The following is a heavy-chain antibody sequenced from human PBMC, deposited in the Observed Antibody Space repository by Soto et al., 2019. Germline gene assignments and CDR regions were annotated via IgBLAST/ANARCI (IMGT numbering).Heavy chain of an antibody. Sequence: VQLVESGGGLVQPGGSLRLSCEASGFTFSSYGMHWVRQAPGKGLEWVAVISYDGSNKYYADSVKGRFTISRDNSKNTLYLQMNSLRAEDTAVYYCAKNGEVRYYYYYGMDVWGQGTTVTVSS. CDR1: GFTFSSYG. J-gene: IGHJ6*02. D-gene: IGHD3-16*01. V-gene: IGHV3-30*18. CDR2: ISYDGSNK. CDR3: AKNGEVRYYYYYGMDV.